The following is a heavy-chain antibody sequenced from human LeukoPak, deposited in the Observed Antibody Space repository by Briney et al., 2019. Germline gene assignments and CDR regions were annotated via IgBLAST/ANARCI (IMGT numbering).Heavy chain of an antibody. Sequence: SGTLSLTCAVSGGFISSGHWWSWVRQAPGEGLEWIGEIYHSGSSNYNPSLKSRVTILLDRSKNQVSLKLDSVTAADTAVYFCARSQPDYYGSGSFLNYFDYWGQGTLVTVSS. CDR2: IYHSGSS. J-gene: IGHJ4*02. CDR1: GGFISSGHW. CDR3: ARSQPDYYGSGSFLNYFDY. V-gene: IGHV4-4*02. D-gene: IGHD3-10*01.